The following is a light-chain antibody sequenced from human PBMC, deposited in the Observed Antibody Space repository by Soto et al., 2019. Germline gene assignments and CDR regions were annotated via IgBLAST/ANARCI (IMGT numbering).Light chain of an antibody. J-gene: IGLJ1*01. V-gene: IGLV2-8*01. Sequence: LRLPPSASGSPGQSVTISCTGTKNDIGVYDFVSWYQHHPGKAPRLIIYEVVQRPSGVPDRFSGYKSGNTASLTVSGLQAADEADYFCKSYAGSNTYVFGSGTKVTV. CDR2: EVV. CDR3: KSYAGSNTYV. CDR1: KNDIGVYDF.